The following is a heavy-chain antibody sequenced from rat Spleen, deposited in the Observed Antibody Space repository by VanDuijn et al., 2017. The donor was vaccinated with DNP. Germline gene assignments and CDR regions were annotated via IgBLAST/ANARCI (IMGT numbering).Heavy chain of an antibody. CDR2: ISTSGGST. J-gene: IGHJ2*01. D-gene: IGHD1-11*01. Sequence: EVQLVESGGGLVQPGRSLKLSCAASGFTFSNYDMAWVRQAPTKGLEWVASISTSGGSTYYRDSVKGRFTVSRDNAKSTLYLQMDSLRSEDTATYYCARLRGAYWGQGVMVTVSS. CDR1: GFTFSNYD. CDR3: ARLRGAY. V-gene: IGHV5-25*01.